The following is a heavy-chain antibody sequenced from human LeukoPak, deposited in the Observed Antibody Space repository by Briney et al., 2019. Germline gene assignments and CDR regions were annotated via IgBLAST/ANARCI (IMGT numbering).Heavy chain of an antibody. Sequence: GGSLRLSCAASAFPFSSYWMGWVRQAPGKGLEWVVSIKQDGSEPPYVDSVEGRFTISRDNAQNSLYLQMNSLRAEDTAVYYCARQNRVGGPAGSLGSFYYYYFMDVWGKGTTITVSS. D-gene: IGHD1-1*01. CDR2: IKQDGSEP. CDR3: ARQNRVGGPAGSLGSFYYYYFMDV. J-gene: IGHJ6*03. CDR1: AFPFSSYW. V-gene: IGHV3-7*01.